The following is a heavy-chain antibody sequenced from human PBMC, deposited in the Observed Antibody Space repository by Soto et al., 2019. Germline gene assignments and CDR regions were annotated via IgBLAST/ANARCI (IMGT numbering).Heavy chain of an antibody. J-gene: IGHJ5*02. V-gene: IGHV4-30-2*01. CDR2: IYHSGST. CDR1: GCSISSGGYS. Sequence: SETLSLTCAVSGCSISSGGYSWSWIRQPPGKGLEWIGYIYHSGSTYYNPSLKSRVTISVDRSKNQFSLKLSSVTAADTAVYYCARVPGPWGQGTLVIVSS. CDR3: ARVPGP.